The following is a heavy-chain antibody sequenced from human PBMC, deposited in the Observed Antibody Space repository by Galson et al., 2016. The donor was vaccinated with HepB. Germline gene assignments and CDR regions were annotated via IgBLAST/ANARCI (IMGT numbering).Heavy chain of an antibody. CDR2: IYYTGST. CDR3: ARVGYYGSGRAYYFDY. D-gene: IGHD3-10*01. J-gene: IGHJ4*02. CDR1: GDSVSSGSYY. V-gene: IGHV4-61*01. Sequence: ETLSLTCTVSGDSVSSGSYYWSWIRQPPGKGPEWIGYIYYTGSTTYSPSLKSRVTISVDTSKNQFSLKLSSVTTADTAVYHCARVGYYGSGRAYYFDYWGQGILVTVSS.